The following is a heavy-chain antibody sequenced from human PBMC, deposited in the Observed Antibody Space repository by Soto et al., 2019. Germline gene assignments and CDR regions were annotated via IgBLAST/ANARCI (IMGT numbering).Heavy chain of an antibody. D-gene: IGHD4-17*01. J-gene: IGHJ4*02. CDR2: IYHSGST. Sequence: SETLSLTCAVSGYSISSGYYWGWIRQPPGKGLEWIGSIYHSGSTYYNPSLKSRVTISVDTSKNQFSLKLSSVTAADTAVYYCARDAYGDYVYWGQGTLVTVSS. V-gene: IGHV4-38-2*02. CDR1: GYSISSGYY. CDR3: ARDAYGDYVY.